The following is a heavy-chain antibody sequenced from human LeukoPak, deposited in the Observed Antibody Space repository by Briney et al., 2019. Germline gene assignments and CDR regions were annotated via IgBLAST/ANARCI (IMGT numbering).Heavy chain of an antibody. V-gene: IGHV3-23*01. J-gene: IGHJ4*02. CDR2: IRGSGGST. CDR1: GFTFNNYA. CDR3: AKDGYSGYDVFDC. D-gene: IGHD5-12*01. Sequence: PGGSLRLSCAASGFTFNNYAMSWVRQAPGKGLEWVSTIRGSGGSTYYADSVKGRFTISRDKSKNTLYLQMNSLRVEDTAVYYCAKDGYSGYDVFDCWGQGTLVTVSS.